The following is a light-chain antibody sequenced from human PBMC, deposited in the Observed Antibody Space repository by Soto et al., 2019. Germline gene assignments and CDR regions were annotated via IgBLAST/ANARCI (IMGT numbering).Light chain of an antibody. V-gene: IGKV3-15*01. CDR3: HQYNNWPWT. Sequence: ETVITQSPVTLSVSPGDTATLSCRASQRVSSHLAWYQQKPGQAPRLLIYAASTRATGIPVRFSGSGSETEFTLTIRSLQSEDSALYYCHQYNNWPWTFGQGTKV. CDR2: AAS. J-gene: IGKJ1*01. CDR1: QRVSSH.